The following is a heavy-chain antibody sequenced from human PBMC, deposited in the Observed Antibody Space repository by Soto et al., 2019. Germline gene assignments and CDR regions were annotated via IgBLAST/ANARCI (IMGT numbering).Heavy chain of an antibody. CDR1: GGSISSGDYY. CDR3: ARGVTFGGVIAPRFDP. Sequence: SETLSLTCTVSGGSISSGDYYWSWIRQHPGKDLEWIGYIHNSGTTYYIPPLKSRVTISVDTSKNQLSLKVTSVTAADTAVYYCARGVTFGGVIAPRFDPWGQGTLVTVSS. CDR2: IHNSGTT. V-gene: IGHV4-31*03. J-gene: IGHJ5*02. D-gene: IGHD3-16*02.